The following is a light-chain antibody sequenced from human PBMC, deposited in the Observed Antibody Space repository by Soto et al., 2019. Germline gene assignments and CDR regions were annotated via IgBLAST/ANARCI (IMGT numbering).Light chain of an antibody. V-gene: IGKV3-20*01. CDR1: QSVISS. CDR3: QQYGSSPPLT. Sequence: EIVLTQSPGTLSLSPGEIATLSFSASQSVISSLAWYQQKPGQAPRLLIYGASSRATGIPDRFSGSGSGTDFTLTISRLEPEDFAVYYCQQYGSSPPLTFGGGTKVDIK. CDR2: GAS. J-gene: IGKJ4*01.